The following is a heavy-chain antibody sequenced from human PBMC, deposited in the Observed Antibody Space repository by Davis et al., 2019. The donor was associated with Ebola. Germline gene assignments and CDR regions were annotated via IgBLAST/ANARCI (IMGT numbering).Heavy chain of an antibody. CDR2: INPSSGST. V-gene: IGHV1-46*01. Sequence: AASVKVSCKASGYTFISYYMHWVRQAPGQGLEWMGMINPSSGSTTFAQKFQGRITMTTDTSTSTVYMELSSLRSEDTAEYYCAREYPVDSIGYYYWGQGTLVTVSS. CDR3: AREYPVDSIGYYY. J-gene: IGHJ4*02. CDR1: GYTFISYY. D-gene: IGHD3-22*01.